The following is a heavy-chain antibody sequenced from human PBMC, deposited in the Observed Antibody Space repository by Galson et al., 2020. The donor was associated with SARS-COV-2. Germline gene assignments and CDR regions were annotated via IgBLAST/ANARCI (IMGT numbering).Heavy chain of an antibody. D-gene: IGHD1-26*01. CDR1: GFTFSSYA. J-gene: IGHJ4*02. CDR3: ARTSGSYSYYFDY. CDR2: ISYDGNNK. Sequence: GGSLRFSCAASGFTFSSYAMHWVRQAPGKGLEWVAVISYDGNNKYYADSVKGRFTISRDNSKNTLYLQMNSLRAEDTAVYYCARTSGSYSYYFDYWGQGTLVTVSS. V-gene: IGHV3-30*04.